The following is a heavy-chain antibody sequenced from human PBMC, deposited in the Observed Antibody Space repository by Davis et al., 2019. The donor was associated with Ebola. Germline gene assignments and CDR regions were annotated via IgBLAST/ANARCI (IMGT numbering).Heavy chain of an antibody. Sequence: GESLKISCKGSGYSFTNYWIGWVRQMPGKGLEWMGIISPGDSDTRYSPSFRGQVAISVDKSISTAYLQWSSLKASDTAIYYCVRIFLLDWSPFYYYMDVWGKGTTVTVSS. CDR3: VRIFLLDWSPFYYYMDV. J-gene: IGHJ6*03. D-gene: IGHD3/OR15-3a*01. V-gene: IGHV5-51*01. CDR1: GYSFTNYW. CDR2: ISPGDSDT.